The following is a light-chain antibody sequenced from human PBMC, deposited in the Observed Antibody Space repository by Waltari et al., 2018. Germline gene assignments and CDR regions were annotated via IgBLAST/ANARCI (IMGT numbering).Light chain of an antibody. CDR1: QSVSSY. CDR3: QQRSNWPPYT. Sequence: EIVLTQSPATLSLSPGERATLSCRASQSVSSYLACYQQKPGQAPRLLIYDASNRAPGIPARFSGSGSGTDFTLTISSLEPEDLAVYYCQQRSNWPPYTFGQGTKLEIK. J-gene: IGKJ2*01. V-gene: IGKV3-11*01. CDR2: DAS.